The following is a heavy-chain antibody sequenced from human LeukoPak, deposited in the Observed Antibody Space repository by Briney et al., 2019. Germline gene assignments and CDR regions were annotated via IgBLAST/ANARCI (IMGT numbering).Heavy chain of an antibody. V-gene: IGHV3-7*01. J-gene: IGHJ4*02. CDR3: ARDRDDGGFEY. CDR2: IKQDGRVK. D-gene: IGHD4-23*01. Sequence: GGSLSLFCAASGFPLCHHWMRWVRRAPEKGLGGVANIKQDGRVKQYVDSMKGRFTISRDNAKNSLYLQMNSLRVEDTAVYYCARDRDDGGFEYWGQGTLVTVSS. CDR1: GFPLCHHW.